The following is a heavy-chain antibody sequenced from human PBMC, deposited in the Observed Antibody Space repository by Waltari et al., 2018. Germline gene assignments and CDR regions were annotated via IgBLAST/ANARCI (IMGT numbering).Heavy chain of an antibody. J-gene: IGHJ4*02. V-gene: IGHV3-48*01. Sequence: EVQLVESGGGLVQPGGSLRLSCAASGFTFSSYSMNWVRQAPGKGLEWVSYISSSSSTIYYAASVKGRFTISRDKAKNALYLQMNSLRAEDTAVYYCARDHTSFGVAMSPPLDYWGQGTLVTVSS. CDR1: GFTFSSYS. D-gene: IGHD3-3*01. CDR2: ISSSSSTI. CDR3: ARDHTSFGVAMSPPLDY.